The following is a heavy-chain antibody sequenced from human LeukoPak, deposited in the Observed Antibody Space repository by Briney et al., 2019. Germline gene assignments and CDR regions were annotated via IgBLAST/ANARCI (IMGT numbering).Heavy chain of an antibody. V-gene: IGHV3-30*18. CDR2: ISYDGSNK. D-gene: IGHD2-21*02. CDR3: AKVAKGNIVVVTALDY. Sequence: GGSLRLSCAASGFTFSNYAMHWVRQAPGKGLEWVAIISYDGSNKFYADSVKGRFTISRDNSKNTLYLQMSSLGPEDTAMYYCAKVAKGNIVVVTALDYWGQGTLVTVSS. CDR1: GFTFSNYA. J-gene: IGHJ4*02.